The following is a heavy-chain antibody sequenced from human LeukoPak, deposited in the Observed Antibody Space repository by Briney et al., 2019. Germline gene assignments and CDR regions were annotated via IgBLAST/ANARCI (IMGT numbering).Heavy chain of an antibody. CDR1: GFTFSSYS. CDR2: ISGSGGST. J-gene: IGHJ4*02. Sequence: GGSLRLSCAASGFTFSSYSMNWVRQAPGKGLEWVSAISGSGGSTYYADSVKGRLTISRDNAKNTVFLQMNSLRAEDTAVYYCTRAYDSGTYSTFDYWGQGALVTVTS. V-gene: IGHV3-23*01. CDR3: TRAYDSGTYSTFDY. D-gene: IGHD3-10*01.